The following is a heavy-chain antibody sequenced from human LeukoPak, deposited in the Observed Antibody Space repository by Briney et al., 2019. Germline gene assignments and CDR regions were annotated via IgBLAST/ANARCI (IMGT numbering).Heavy chain of an antibody. CDR3: ARDLYSSGWTDAFDI. J-gene: IGHJ3*02. Sequence: GASVKVSCKASGYTFTGYYMHWVRQAPGQGLEWMGWINPNSGATNYSQKFQGRVSMTRDTSINTAYMELSRLTSDDTAVYYCARDLYSSGWTDAFDIWGQGTMVTVSS. V-gene: IGHV1-2*02. CDR1: GYTFTGYY. CDR2: INPNSGAT. D-gene: IGHD6-19*01.